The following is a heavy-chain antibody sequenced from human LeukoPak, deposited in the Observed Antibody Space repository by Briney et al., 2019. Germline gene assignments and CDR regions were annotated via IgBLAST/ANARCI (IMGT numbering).Heavy chain of an antibody. CDR3: ARKMRGQIGVVPAAKDAFDI. V-gene: IGHV1-2*02. D-gene: IGHD2-2*01. J-gene: IGHJ3*02. CDR2: INPNSGGT. Sequence: GASVKVSCKASGYTFTGYYMHWVRQAPGQGLEWMGWINPNSGGTNYAQKFQGRVTMTRDTSISTAYMELSRLRSDDTAVYYCARKMRGQIGVVPAAKDAFDIWGQGTMVTVSS. CDR1: GYTFTGYY.